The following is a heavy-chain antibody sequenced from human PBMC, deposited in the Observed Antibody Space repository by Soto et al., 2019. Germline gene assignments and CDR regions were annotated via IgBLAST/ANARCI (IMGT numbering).Heavy chain of an antibody. CDR3: ARDRDYSSSWYVIQGDYYYGMDV. D-gene: IGHD6-13*01. V-gene: IGHV3-30-3*01. CDR1: GFTFSSYA. CDR2: ISYDGSNK. Sequence: VGSLRLSCAASGFTFSSYAMHWVRQAPGKGLEWVAVISYDGSNKYYADSVKGRFTISRDNSKNTLYLQMNSLRAEDTAVYYCARDRDYSSSWYVIQGDYYYGMDVWGQGTTVTVSS. J-gene: IGHJ6*02.